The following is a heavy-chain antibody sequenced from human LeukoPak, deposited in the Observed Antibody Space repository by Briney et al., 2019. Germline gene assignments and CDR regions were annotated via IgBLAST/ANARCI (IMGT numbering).Heavy chain of an antibody. J-gene: IGHJ4*02. CDR3: SRGLYSSTWPDY. V-gene: IGHV4-59*08. D-gene: IGHD6-13*01. Sequence: SETLSLTCTVSGGSISSYYWSWIRQPPGKGLEWIGYIHYSGGTDYNPSLKSRVTISIDTSKNRLSLKLSSVTAADTAVYYCSRGLYSSTWPDYWGQGTLVTVSS. CDR2: IHYSGGT. CDR1: GGSISSYY.